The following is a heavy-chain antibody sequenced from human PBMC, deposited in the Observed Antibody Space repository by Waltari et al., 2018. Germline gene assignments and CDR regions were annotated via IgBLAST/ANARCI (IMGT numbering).Heavy chain of an antibody. D-gene: IGHD3-16*01. Sequence: EVQLLESGGGLVQPGGSLRLSCAASGFTLSDCAMSWVRQAPGGGVEGVSASLPSGAGTEYTDSGKGRFTISRDNSRNTLFLQMNSLRAEDTAVYYCARRDYTYGMDVWGQGTTVTVSS. CDR3: ARRDYTYGMDV. V-gene: IGHV3-23*01. J-gene: IGHJ6*02. CDR1: GFTLSDCA. CDR2: SLPSGAGT.